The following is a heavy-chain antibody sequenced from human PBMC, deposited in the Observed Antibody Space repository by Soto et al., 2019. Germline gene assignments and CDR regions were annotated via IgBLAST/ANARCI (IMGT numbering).Heavy chain of an antibody. CDR1: GYSFTSYW. J-gene: IGHJ6*02. CDR2: IYPGDSDT. CDR3: ATSLIAVAGPEYYYYYGMDV. Sequence: GESLKISCKGSGYSFTSYWIGWVRQMPGKGLEWMGIIYPGDSDTRYSPSSQGQVTISADKSISTAYLQWSSLKASDTAMYYCATSLIAVAGPEYYYYYGMDVWGQGTTVTVSS. V-gene: IGHV5-51*01. D-gene: IGHD6-19*01.